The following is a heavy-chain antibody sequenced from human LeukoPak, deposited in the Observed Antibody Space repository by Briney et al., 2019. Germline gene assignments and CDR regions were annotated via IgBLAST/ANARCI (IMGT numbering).Heavy chain of an antibody. CDR1: GFTFDDYA. J-gene: IGHJ6*03. D-gene: IGHD2-15*01. V-gene: IGHV3-9*01. CDR3: AKEKDIVVVVAATRHYYYYMDV. Sequence: PGRSLRLSCAASGFTFDDYAMHWVRQAPGKGLEWVSGISWNSGSIGYADSVKGRFTISRDNAKNSLYLQMNSLRAEDTALHYCAKEKDIVVVVAATRHYYYYMDVWGKGTTVTVSS. CDR2: ISWNSGSI.